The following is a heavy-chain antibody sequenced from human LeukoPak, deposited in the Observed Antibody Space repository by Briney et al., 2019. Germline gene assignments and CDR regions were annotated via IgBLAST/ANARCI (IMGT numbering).Heavy chain of an antibody. Sequence: ASVKVSCKASGGTFSSYAISWVRQAPGQGLEWMGWISAYNGNTNYAQKLQGRVTMTTDTSTSTAYMELRSLRSDDTAVYYCAREPAALDYGNNWFDPWGQGTLVTVSS. J-gene: IGHJ5*02. CDR2: ISAYNGNT. V-gene: IGHV1-18*01. D-gene: IGHD4-17*01. CDR1: GGTFSSYA. CDR3: AREPAALDYGNNWFDP.